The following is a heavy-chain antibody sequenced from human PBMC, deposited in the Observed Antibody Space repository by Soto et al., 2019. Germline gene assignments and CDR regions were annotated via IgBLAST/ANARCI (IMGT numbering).Heavy chain of an antibody. CDR2: IKSSDYTT. CDR3: AKDVTGAGGGDC. CDR1: GFTFSDYT. D-gene: IGHD2-21*02. V-gene: IGHV3-23*01. J-gene: IGHJ4*02. Sequence: EVQLLESGGGLVQPGGSLRLSCVASGFTFSDYTMSWVRQAPGKGLEWVSVIKSSDYTTFYADPVKGRFTVSRDDSKNTLYLYMNSLRADDTATYYCAKDVTGAGGGDCWGQGTLVTVSP.